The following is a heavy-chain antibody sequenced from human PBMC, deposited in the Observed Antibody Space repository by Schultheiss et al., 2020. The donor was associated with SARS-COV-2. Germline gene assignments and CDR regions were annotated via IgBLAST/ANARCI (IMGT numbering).Heavy chain of an antibody. CDR2: IYYSGST. CDR3: ARDLEVGATHGVAFDI. CDR1: GGSISSYY. V-gene: IGHV4-59*01. J-gene: IGHJ3*02. Sequence: GSLRLSCTVSGGSISSYYWSWIRQPPGKGLEWIGYIYYSGSTNYNPSLKSRVTISVDTSKNQFSLKLSSVTAADTAVYYCARDLEVGATHGVAFDIWGQGTMVTVSS. D-gene: IGHD1-26*01.